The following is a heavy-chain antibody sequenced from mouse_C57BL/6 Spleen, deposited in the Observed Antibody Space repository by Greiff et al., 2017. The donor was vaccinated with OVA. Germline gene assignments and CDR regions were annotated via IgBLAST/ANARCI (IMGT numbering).Heavy chain of an antibody. D-gene: IGHD2-4*01. CDR2: INPNNGGT. Sequence: VQLQQSGPELVKPGASVKISCKASGYTFTDYYMNWVKQSHGKSLEWIGDINPNNGGTSYNQKFKGKATLTVDKSSSTAYMALRSLTSEDSAVYYCARRGGYDDDDDWGQGTTLTVSS. J-gene: IGHJ2*01. V-gene: IGHV1-26*01. CDR1: GYTFTDYY. CDR3: ARRGGYDDDDD.